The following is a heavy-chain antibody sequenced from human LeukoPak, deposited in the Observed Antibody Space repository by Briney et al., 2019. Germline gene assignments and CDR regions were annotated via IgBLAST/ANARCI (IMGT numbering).Heavy chain of an antibody. V-gene: IGHV3-48*01. J-gene: IGHJ4*02. CDR3: VRDHLFAFDY. Sequence: GGSLRLSCAASGITSSIHAMSWVRQAPGKGLEWLSYIGGNTGIIWYADSVKGRFTISRDNAKNSLYLQMNSLGVEDTAVYFCVRDHLFAFDYWGRGALITVSS. CDR2: IGGNTGII. CDR1: GITSSIHA.